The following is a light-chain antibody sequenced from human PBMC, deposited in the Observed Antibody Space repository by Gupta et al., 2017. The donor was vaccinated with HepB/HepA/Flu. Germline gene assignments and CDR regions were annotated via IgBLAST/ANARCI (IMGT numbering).Light chain of an antibody. V-gene: IGKV3-15*01. CDR2: GAS. Sequence: EIVMTQSPPTLSVSPGERATLSCRASQSVSRNLACYQQKPGHPPRLLIYGASTRATGMPARFSGSGSGTEFTLTISSLQSEDFAVYYCQHYSNWPPYTFGRGTKLEIK. J-gene: IGKJ2*01. CDR3: QHYSNWPPYT. CDR1: QSVSRN.